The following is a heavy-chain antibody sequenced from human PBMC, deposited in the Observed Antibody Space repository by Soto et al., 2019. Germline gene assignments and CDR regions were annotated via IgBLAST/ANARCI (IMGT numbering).Heavy chain of an antibody. V-gene: IGHV1-69*13. J-gene: IGHJ4*02. D-gene: IGHD5-12*01. CDR1: GGTFSSYA. CDR2: IIPIFGTA. Sequence: SVKVSCKASGGTFSSYAISWVRQAPGQGLEWMGGIIPIFGTANYAQKFQGRVTITADESTSTAYMELSSLRSEDTAVYYCAGLVATTETPNDYWGQGTLVTVSS. CDR3: AGLVATTETPNDY.